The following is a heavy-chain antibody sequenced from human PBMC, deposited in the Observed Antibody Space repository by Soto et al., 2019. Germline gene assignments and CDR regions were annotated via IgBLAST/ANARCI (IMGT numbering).Heavy chain of an antibody. CDR2: ISYDEANK. Sequence: QVQLVESGGGVVQPGRSLRLSCAASGFTFSDYAMHWVRQAPGKGLEWVAFISYDEANKFYADSVKGRFAISKDNSKKTLYLQMNSLRADDTAMYYCARELLRGDYGMDVWGQGTTVSVSS. CDR3: ARELLRGDYGMDV. D-gene: IGHD4-17*01. J-gene: IGHJ6*02. CDR1: GFTFSDYA. V-gene: IGHV3-30*09.